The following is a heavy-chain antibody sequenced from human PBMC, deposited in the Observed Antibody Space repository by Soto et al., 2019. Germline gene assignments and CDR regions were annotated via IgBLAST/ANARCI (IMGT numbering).Heavy chain of an antibody. V-gene: IGHV4-34*01. CDR1: GGSFSGYY. CDR3: ARGRSRKQWPLGY. Sequence: SETLSLTCAVYGGSFSGYYWSWIRQPPGKGLEWIGEINHSGSTNYNPSLKSRVTISVDTSKNQFSLKLSSVTAADTAVYYCARGRSRKQWPLGYWGQGTLVTVSS. CDR2: INHSGST. J-gene: IGHJ4*02. D-gene: IGHD6-19*01.